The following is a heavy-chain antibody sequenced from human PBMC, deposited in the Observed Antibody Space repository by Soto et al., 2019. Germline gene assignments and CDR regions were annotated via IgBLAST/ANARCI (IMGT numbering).Heavy chain of an antibody. CDR3: AKDLTNHFLIVVVTALHAFDI. V-gene: IGHV3-23*01. CDR1: GFTFSSYA. CDR2: ISGSGGST. D-gene: IGHD2-21*02. J-gene: IGHJ3*02. Sequence: GGSLRLSCAASGFTFSSYAMSWVRQAPGKGLEWVSAISGSGGSTYYADSVKGRFTISRDNSKNTLYLQMNSLRAEDTAVYYCAKDLTNHFLIVVVTALHAFDIWGQGTMVTVSS.